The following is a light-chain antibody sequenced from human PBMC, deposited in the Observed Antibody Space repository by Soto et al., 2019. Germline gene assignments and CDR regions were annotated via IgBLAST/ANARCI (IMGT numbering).Light chain of an antibody. CDR1: NSDVGGYNY. J-gene: IGLJ1*01. Sequence: QSALTQPPSASGSPGQSVTISCTGTNSDVGGYNYVSWYQQHPGKAPKLMIYGVSKRPSGVPDRFSGSKSGNMASLTVSGLQAEDEADYYCSSYAGSSSFDVFGTGTKLTVL. CDR2: GVS. CDR3: SSYAGSSSFDV. V-gene: IGLV2-8*01.